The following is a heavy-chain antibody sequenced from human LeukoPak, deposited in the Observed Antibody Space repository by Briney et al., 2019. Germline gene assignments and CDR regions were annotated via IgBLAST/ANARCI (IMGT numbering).Heavy chain of an antibody. CDR2: ISTSSTYI. V-gene: IGHV3-21*01. CDR1: GFTFSSYS. D-gene: IGHD1-20*01. CDR3: ARDPPFIIGTTFFDY. Sequence: PGGSLKLSCAASGFTFSSYSMNWVRQAPGKGLEWVSSISTSSTYIYYADSVKGRFTISRDNAKNSLYLQMNSLRAEDTAVYYCARDPPFIIGTTFFDYWGQGTLVTVSS. J-gene: IGHJ4*02.